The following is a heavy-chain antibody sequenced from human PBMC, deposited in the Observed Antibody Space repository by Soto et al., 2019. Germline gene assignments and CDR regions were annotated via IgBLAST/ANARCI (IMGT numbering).Heavy chain of an antibody. D-gene: IGHD2-21*02. CDR1: GFTFSSYG. CDR3: ARDSSLFGGDPPNDAFDN. Sequence: PGGSLRLSCAASGFTFSSYGMHWVRQAPGKGLEWVADIWYDGSNKYYADSVKGRFTISRDNSKNTLYLQMNSLRAEDTAVYYCARDSSLFGGDPPNDAFDNWGHGTMVAV. V-gene: IGHV3-33*01. J-gene: IGHJ3*02. CDR2: IWYDGSNK.